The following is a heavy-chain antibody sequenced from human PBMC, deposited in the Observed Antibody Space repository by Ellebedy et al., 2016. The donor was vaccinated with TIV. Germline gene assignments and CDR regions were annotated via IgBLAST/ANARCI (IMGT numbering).Heavy chain of an antibody. J-gene: IGHJ5*02. V-gene: IGHV3-23*01. CDR1: GFTFSSYA. CDR2: ISGSGGST. D-gene: IGHD3-10*01. Sequence: GGSLRLXXAASGFTFSSYAMSWVRQAPGKGLEWVSAISGSGGSTYYADSVKGRFTISRDYTKNTLYLQMNSLRAEDTAVYYCARGSYGGGSYYILGAWGQGTLVTVSS. CDR3: ARGSYGGGSYYILGA.